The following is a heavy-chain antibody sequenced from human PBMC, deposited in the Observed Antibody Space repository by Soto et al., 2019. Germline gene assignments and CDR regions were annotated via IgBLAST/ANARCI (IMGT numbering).Heavy chain of an antibody. Sequence: QVQLVQSGAEVKKPGASVKVSCKASGYTFTGYYMHWVRQAPGQGREWMGWINPNSGGTNYAQKFQGWVAMTRDTSISTVYMELSRLRSDDTAVYYCARAPPPPLGVVTIPPFDYWGQGTLVTVSS. CDR2: INPNSGGT. D-gene: IGHD3-3*01. V-gene: IGHV1-2*04. CDR3: ARAPPPPLGVVTIPPFDY. CDR1: GYTFTGYY. J-gene: IGHJ4*02.